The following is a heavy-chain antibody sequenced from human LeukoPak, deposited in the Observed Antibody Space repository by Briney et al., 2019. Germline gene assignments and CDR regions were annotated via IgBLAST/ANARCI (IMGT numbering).Heavy chain of an antibody. CDR3: ASLMLGYCSGGSCYSDAFDI. Sequence: GSLRLSCAASGFPFSSYAMHWVRQAPGKGLEWVAVISYDGSNKYYADSVKGRFTISRDNSKNTLYLQMNSLRAEDTAVYYCASLMLGYCSGGSCYSDAFDIWGQGTMVTVSS. CDR2: ISYDGSNK. J-gene: IGHJ3*02. CDR1: GFPFSSYA. D-gene: IGHD2-15*01. V-gene: IGHV3-30*04.